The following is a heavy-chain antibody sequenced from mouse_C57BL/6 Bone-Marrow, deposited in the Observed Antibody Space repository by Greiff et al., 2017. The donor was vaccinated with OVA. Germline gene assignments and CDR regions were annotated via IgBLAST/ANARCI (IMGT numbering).Heavy chain of an antibody. Sequence: EVKVEESGGGLVKPGGSLKLSCAASGFTFSDYGMHWVRQAPEKGLEWVAYISSGSGTIYYADTVKGRFTISRDKAKNTLFLQMTSLRSEGTAMYYCARRYYGSSYGCFDVWGTGTTVTVSS. J-gene: IGHJ1*03. D-gene: IGHD1-1*01. CDR2: ISSGSGTI. CDR3: ARRYYGSSYGCFDV. CDR1: GFTFSDYG. V-gene: IGHV5-17*01.